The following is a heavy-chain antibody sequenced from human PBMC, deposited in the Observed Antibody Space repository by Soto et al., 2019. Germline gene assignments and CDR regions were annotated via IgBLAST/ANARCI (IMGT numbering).Heavy chain of an antibody. CDR2: ITHRGST. D-gene: IGHD6-6*01. CDR1: GGSFTSYY. CDR3: ARGTPQLAREQQTLDP. V-gene: IGHV4-34*01. Sequence: SETLSLTCAVSGGSFTSYYWTWIRQRPEKGLEWIGEITHRGSTNYNPSLKSRVTMSVDTSKNQFSLKLTSVTAADTAVYFCARGTPQLAREQQTLDPWGQGTLVTVSS. J-gene: IGHJ5*02.